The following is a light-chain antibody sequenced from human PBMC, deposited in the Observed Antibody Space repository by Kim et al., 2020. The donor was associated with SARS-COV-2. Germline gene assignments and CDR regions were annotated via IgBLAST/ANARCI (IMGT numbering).Light chain of an antibody. CDR1: QSVSSN. CDR3: QQYNNWFRT. J-gene: IGKJ1*01. Sequence: VSPGERATLSCRASQSVSSNLAWYQQKPGQAPRLLIYGASTRATGIPARISGSGSGTEFTLTISSLQSEDFAVYYCQQYNNWFRTFGQGTKVDIK. CDR2: GAS. V-gene: IGKV3-15*01.